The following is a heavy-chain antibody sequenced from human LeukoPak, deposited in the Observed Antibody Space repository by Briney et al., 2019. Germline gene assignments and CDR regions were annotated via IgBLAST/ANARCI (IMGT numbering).Heavy chain of an antibody. CDR1: GFTFSRYW. J-gene: IGHJ4*02. D-gene: IGHD2-15*01. CDR3: AKEFCSGGSCNLDY. CDR2: INTDGSRT. V-gene: IGHV3-74*01. Sequence: PGGSLRLSCAASGFTFSRYWMHWVRQAPGKGLVWVSHINTDGSRTSQADPVKGRFTISRDNAKNSLYLQMNSLRAEDTAVYYCAKEFCSGGSCNLDYWGQGTLVTVSS.